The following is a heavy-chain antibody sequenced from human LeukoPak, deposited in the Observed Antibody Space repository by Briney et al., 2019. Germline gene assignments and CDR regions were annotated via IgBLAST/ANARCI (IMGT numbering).Heavy chain of an antibody. Sequence: PGTSLRLSCTASGYTFSDYGMHWVRQAPGKGLEWLSVISYSGVVKFYADSVEGRFTISRDNSKNTLYLQMNSLKTEDTAVYYCTTDLFLWVDTAMVNVYWGQGTLVTVSS. V-gene: IGHV3-33*08. CDR3: TTDLFLWVDTAMVNVY. CDR1: GYTFSDYG. D-gene: IGHD5-18*01. CDR2: ISYSGVVK. J-gene: IGHJ4*02.